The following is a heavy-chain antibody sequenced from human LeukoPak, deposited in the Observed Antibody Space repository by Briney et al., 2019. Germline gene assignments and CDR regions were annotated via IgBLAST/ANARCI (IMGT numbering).Heavy chain of an antibody. V-gene: IGHV3-74*01. CDR1: GFTFSSYW. D-gene: IGHD3-10*01. J-gene: IGHJ3*02. Sequence: GESLKISCAASGFTFSSYWIYWVRQVPGQGLVWVSRINSDGSSTSYADSVKGRFTVSRDNAKNTLYLQMNSLRAEDTAVYYCARDSGRFDVFDIWGQGTMVTVSS. CDR3: ARDSGRFDVFDI. CDR2: INSDGSST.